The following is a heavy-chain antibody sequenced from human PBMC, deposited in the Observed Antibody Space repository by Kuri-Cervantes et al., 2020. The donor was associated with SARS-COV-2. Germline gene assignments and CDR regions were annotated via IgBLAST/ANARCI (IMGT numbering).Heavy chain of an antibody. CDR3: ARPMPYDFWSGYRAYYYGMDV. CDR2: IYYSGST. CDR1: GGSISSYY. Sequence: SETLSLTCTVSGGSISSYYWSWIRQPPGKGLEWIGSIYYSGSTYYNLSLKSRVTISVDTSKNQFSLKLSSVTAADTAVYYCARPMPYDFWSGYRAYYYGMDVWGQGTTVTVSS. D-gene: IGHD3-3*01. J-gene: IGHJ6*02. V-gene: IGHV4-59*05.